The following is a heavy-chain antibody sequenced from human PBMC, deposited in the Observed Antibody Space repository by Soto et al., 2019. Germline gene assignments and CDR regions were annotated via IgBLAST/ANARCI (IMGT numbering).Heavy chain of an antibody. CDR1: GSAYTIYD. CDR3: ARAREAGQS. D-gene: IGHD6-19*01. Sequence: KVYWTASGSAYTIYDINGVRPDTGQGLEWMGWMNPNSGNTGYAQKFQGRVPMTRNTSISTAYMELSSLRSEDTAVYYCARAREAGQSWGQGTPVLVFS. V-gene: IGHV1-8*01. J-gene: IGHJ5*02. CDR2: MNPNSGNT.